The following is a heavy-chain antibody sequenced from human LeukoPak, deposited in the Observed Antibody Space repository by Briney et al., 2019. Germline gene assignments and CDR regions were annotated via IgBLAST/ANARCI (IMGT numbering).Heavy chain of an antibody. Sequence: GGSLRLSCAASGFTFSSYSMNWVRQAPGKGLEWVSYISSSSSTIYYADSVKGRFTISRDNAKNSLYLQMNGLRAEDTAVYYCARGGIVVVAPPHDYWGQGTLVTVSS. V-gene: IGHV3-48*04. J-gene: IGHJ4*02. CDR2: ISSSSSTI. CDR1: GFTFSSYS. D-gene: IGHD2-15*01. CDR3: ARGGIVVVAPPHDY.